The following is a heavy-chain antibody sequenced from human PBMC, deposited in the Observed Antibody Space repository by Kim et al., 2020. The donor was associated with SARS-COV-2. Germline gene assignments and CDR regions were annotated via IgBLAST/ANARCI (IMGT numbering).Heavy chain of an antibody. CDR3: AREYYDILTGQDGANAFDI. J-gene: IGHJ3*02. V-gene: IGHV4-31*03. CDR2: IYYSGST. D-gene: IGHD3-9*01. CDR1: GGSISSGGYY. Sequence: SETLSLTCTVSGGSISSGGYYWSWIRQHPGKGLEWIGYIYYSGSTYYNRSLKSRVTISVDTSKNQFSLKLSSVTAADTAVYYCAREYYDILTGQDGANAFDIWGQGTMVTVSS.